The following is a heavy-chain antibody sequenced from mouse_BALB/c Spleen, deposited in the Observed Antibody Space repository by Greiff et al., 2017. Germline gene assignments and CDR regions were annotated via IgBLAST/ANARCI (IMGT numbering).Heavy chain of an antibody. V-gene: IGHV5-6*01. Sequence: EVQLLESGGDLVKPGGSLKLSCAASGFTFSSYGMSWVRQTPDKRLEWVATISSGGSYTYYPDSVKGRFNISRDNAKNTLYLQLSSLKSEDTAMYYGARHEKDGDNYYAMDYWGQGTSVTVSS. D-gene: IGHD2-13*01. J-gene: IGHJ4*01. CDR1: GFTFSSYG. CDR3: ARHEKDGDNYYAMDY. CDR2: ISSGGSYT.